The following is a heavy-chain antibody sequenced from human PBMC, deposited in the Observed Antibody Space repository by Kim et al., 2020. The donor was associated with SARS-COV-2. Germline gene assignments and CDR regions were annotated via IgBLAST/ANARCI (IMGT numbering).Heavy chain of an antibody. V-gene: IGHV3-15*01. Sequence: GGSLRLSCAASGFTFSNAWMSWVRQAPGKGLEWVGRIKSKTDGGTTDYAAPVKGRFTISRDDSKNTLYLQMNSLKTEDTAVYYCTTAGGVYYDILTGYGDGDEYYGMDVWGQGNTVTVSS. J-gene: IGHJ6*02. CDR3: TTAGGVYYDILTGYGDGDEYYGMDV. CDR1: GFTFSNAW. D-gene: IGHD3-9*01. CDR2: IKSKTDGGTT.